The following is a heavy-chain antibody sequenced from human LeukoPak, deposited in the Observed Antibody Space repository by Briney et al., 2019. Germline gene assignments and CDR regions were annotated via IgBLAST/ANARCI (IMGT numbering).Heavy chain of an antibody. CDR2: IIPIFGTA. CDR3: ARETRGPGAFSI. J-gene: IGHJ3*02. Sequence: ASVRVSCKASGGTFSSYAISWVRQAPGQGLEWMGGIIPIFGTANYAQKFQGRVTITTDESTSTAYMELSSLRSEDTAVYYCARETRGPGAFSIWGQGTMVTVSS. CDR1: GGTFSSYA. V-gene: IGHV1-69*05. D-gene: IGHD4/OR15-4a*01.